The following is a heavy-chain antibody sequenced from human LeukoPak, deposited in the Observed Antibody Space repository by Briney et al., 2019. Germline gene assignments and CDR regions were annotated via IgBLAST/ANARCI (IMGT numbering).Heavy chain of an antibody. CDR1: GFTFSNYW. CDR3: AREDNGDYYVDY. D-gene: IGHD4-17*01. J-gene: IGHJ4*02. Sequence: GGSLRLSCAASGFTFSNYWMSWVRQAPGKGLVWVSRVKSDGSSTNYADSVKGRFTISRDNAKNTLYLQMNSLRAEDTAVYYCAREDNGDYYVDYWGQGTLVTVSS. CDR2: VKSDGSST. V-gene: IGHV3-74*01.